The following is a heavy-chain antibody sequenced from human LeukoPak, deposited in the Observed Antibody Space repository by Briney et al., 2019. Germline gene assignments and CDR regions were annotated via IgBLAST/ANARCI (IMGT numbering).Heavy chain of an antibody. J-gene: IGHJ4*02. V-gene: IGHV1-69*04. Sequence: SVKVSCKAPGGTFSSYAISWVRQAPGQGLEWMGRIIPILGIANYAQKFQGRVTITADKSTSTAYMELSSLRSEDTAVYYCARDVPCGGDCYLFDYWGQGTLVTVSS. CDR1: GGTFSSYA. CDR3: ARDVPCGGDCYLFDY. D-gene: IGHD2-21*02. CDR2: IIPILGIA.